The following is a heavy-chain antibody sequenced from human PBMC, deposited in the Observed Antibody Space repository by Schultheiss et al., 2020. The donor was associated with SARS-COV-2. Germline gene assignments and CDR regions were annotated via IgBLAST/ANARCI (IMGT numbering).Heavy chain of an antibody. D-gene: IGHD2-2*01. CDR1: SGSFSGYY. V-gene: IGHV4-34*01. CDR2: IYYSGST. CDR3: ARGVLYCSSTSCYFYYYYYYMDV. J-gene: IGHJ6*03. Sequence: SETLSLTCAVYSGSFSGYYWSWIRQPPGKGLEWIGYIYYSGSTNYNPSLKSRVTISVDTSKNQFSLKLSSVTAADTAVYYCARGVLYCSSTSCYFYYYYYYMDVWGKGTTVTVSS.